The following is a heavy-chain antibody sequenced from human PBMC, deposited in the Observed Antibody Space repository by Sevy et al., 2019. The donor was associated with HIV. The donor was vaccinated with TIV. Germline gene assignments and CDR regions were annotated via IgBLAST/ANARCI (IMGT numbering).Heavy chain of an antibody. V-gene: IGHV3-53*01. J-gene: IGHJ4*02. D-gene: IGHD3-10*01. CDR1: GFTVNNNY. CDR2: IYSGGDT. Sequence: GGSLRLSCAASGFTVNNNYMNWVRQAPGKGLEWVSVIYSGGDTYHAASVKGRFTISRDNSKNTLYLQMNNLRAEDTAVYYCSRWGGGWGQGTLVTVSS. CDR3: SRWGGG.